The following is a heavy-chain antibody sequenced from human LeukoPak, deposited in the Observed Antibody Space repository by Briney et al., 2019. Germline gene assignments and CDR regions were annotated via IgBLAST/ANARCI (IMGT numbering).Heavy chain of an antibody. Sequence: SVKVSCKASGGTFNSYAISWVRQAPGQGLEWMGGIIPIFGTANYAQKFQGRVTITADESTSTAYMELSSLRSEDTAVYYCARVSDGDYVTAYNWFDPWGQGTLVTVSS. D-gene: IGHD4-17*01. J-gene: IGHJ5*02. CDR1: GGTFNSYA. CDR3: ARVSDGDYVTAYNWFDP. CDR2: IIPIFGTA. V-gene: IGHV1-69*13.